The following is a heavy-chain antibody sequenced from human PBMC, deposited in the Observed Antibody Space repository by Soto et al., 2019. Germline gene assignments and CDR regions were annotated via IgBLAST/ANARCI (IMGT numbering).Heavy chain of an antibody. V-gene: IGHV1-45*02. CDR3: ASGGAGSGPFTWELPDH. CDR1: GNTFTYRY. CDR2: ITPFSGDV. J-gene: IGHJ4*02. D-gene: IGHD1-26*01. Sequence: SVKVSCKALGNTFTYRYLHWVRQAPGQALEWMGWITPFSGDVHYAQKFQERVTITRDRSINTAYMQMSSLRSKDTAMYFCASGGAGSGPFTWELPDHWGQGTLVTVSS.